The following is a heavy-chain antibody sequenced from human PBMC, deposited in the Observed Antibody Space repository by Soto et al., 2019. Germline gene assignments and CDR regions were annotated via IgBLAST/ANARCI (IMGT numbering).Heavy chain of an antibody. CDR1: GGSISSYY. V-gene: IGHV4-59*01. CDR3: ARGGAARPGRGGMDA. Sequence: SETLSLTCTVSGGSISSYYWSWIRQPPGKGLEWIGYIYYSGSTNYNPSLKSRVTISVDTSKNQFSLKLSSVTAADTAVYYCARGGAARPGRGGMDAWGQGTTATVSS. J-gene: IGHJ6*02. CDR2: IYYSGST. D-gene: IGHD6-6*01.